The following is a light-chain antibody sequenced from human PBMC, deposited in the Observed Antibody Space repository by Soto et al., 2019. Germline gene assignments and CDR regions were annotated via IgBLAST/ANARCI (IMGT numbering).Light chain of an antibody. CDR3: QEYLHWPPGM. J-gene: IGKJ1*01. CDR2: DTS. V-gene: IGKV3-15*01. CDR1: HFVSSR. Sequence: EIVVTQSPATLSASPGERVTLSCRASHFVSSRLAWYQQRPGQVPRLLIYDTSTSAPGISARFSGSGSGTEFTLTISSLQSEDFAVYYCQEYLHWPPGMFGPGTTVDIK.